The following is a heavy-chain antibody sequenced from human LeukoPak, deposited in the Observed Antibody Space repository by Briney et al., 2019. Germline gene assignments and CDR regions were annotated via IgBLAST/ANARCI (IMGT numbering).Heavy chain of an antibody. CDR1: GYTFTSYY. CDR3: ASDYRTGGRLNAFDI. J-gene: IGHJ3*02. V-gene: IGHV1-46*01. Sequence: ASVKVSCNASGYTFTSYYMHWVRQAPGQGLEWMGIINPSGGSTSYAQKFQGRVTMTRDTSTSTVYMELSSLRSEDTAVYYCASDYRTGGRLNAFDIWGQGTMVTVSS. CDR2: INPSGGST. D-gene: IGHD3-10*01.